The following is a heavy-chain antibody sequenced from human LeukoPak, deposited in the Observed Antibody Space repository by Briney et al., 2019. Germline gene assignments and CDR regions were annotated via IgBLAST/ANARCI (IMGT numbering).Heavy chain of an antibody. V-gene: IGHV3-30-3*02. CDR3: AKTRPLDSSSWSHGDY. D-gene: IGHD6-13*01. Sequence: GGSLRLSCAASGFTFSNYAMHWVRQAPGKGLEWMTGISYDGSKKYSADSVTGRFTISRDNSKNTLYLQMNSLRAEDTAVYYCAKTRPLDSSSWSHGDYWGQGTLVTVSS. J-gene: IGHJ4*02. CDR2: ISYDGSKK. CDR1: GFTFSNYA.